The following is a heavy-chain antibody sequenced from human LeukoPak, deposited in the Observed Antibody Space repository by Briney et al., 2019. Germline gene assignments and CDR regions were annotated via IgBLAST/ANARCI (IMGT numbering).Heavy chain of an antibody. J-gene: IGHJ3*01. Sequence: PGGSLRLSCAASGLSFSSHWMHWVRQAPGQGLVWLSSINSDGSITPYADAVKGRFTISRDNARDTWHLQMNSLRVDDSAVYFCAKGRTYSWDTIDVWGHGTVVTV. V-gene: IGHV3-74*01. D-gene: IGHD2-15*01. CDR3: AKGRTYSWDTIDV. CDR2: INSDGSIT. CDR1: GLSFSSHW.